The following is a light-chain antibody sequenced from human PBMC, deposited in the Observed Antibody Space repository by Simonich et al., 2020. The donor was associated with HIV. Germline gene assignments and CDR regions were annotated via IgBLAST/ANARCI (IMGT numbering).Light chain of an antibody. J-gene: IGKJ4*01. Sequence: EIVMTQSPATLSVSPGERATLSCRASQSVSSNLAWYQQNPGLAPRLLIYAASTRATGIPARVSGSGSGTEFTLVISSMQSEDFAVYYCQQYNAWPTFGGGTKVEIK. CDR1: QSVSSN. CDR3: QQYNAWPT. V-gene: IGKV3-15*01. CDR2: AAS.